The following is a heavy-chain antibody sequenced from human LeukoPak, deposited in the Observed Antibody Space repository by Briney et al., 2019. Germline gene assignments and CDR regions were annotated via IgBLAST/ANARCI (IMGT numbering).Heavy chain of an antibody. Sequence: GGSLRLSCAASGFTFSSYAMSWVRQAPGKGLEWVSAISGGGGSTYYADSVKGRFTISRDNSKNTLYLQMNSLRAEDTAVYYCAKGAYDFWSGYYDYWGQGTLVTVSS. CDR2: ISGGGGST. V-gene: IGHV3-23*01. J-gene: IGHJ4*02. CDR1: GFTFSSYA. D-gene: IGHD3-3*01. CDR3: AKGAYDFWSGYYDY.